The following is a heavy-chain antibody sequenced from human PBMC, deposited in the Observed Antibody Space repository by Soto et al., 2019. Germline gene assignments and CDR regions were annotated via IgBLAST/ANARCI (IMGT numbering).Heavy chain of an antibody. J-gene: IGHJ6*02. CDR2: IYYSGST. V-gene: IGHV4-61*01. CDR3: ARGIEGWYQGRYYYGMDV. D-gene: IGHD6-19*01. Sequence: QVQLQESGPGLVKPSETLSLTCTVSGGSVSSGSYYWSWIRQPPGKGLEWIGYIYYSGSTNYNPSLQNRVTISVDTSKNQFSLKMSSVTAADTAVYYCARGIEGWYQGRYYYGMDVWGQGTTVTVSS. CDR1: GGSVSSGSYY.